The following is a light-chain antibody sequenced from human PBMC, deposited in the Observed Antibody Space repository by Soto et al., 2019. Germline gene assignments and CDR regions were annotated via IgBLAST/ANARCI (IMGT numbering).Light chain of an antibody. CDR2: EVS. Sequence: QSALTQPPSASGSPVQSVTISCTGTSSDVGGYNYVSWYQQHPGKAPKLMIYEVSKRPSGVPDRFSGSKSGNTASLTVSGLQAEDEADYYCSSYAGSLVVFGGGTQLTVL. V-gene: IGLV2-8*01. J-gene: IGLJ2*01. CDR3: SSYAGSLVV. CDR1: SSDVGGYNY.